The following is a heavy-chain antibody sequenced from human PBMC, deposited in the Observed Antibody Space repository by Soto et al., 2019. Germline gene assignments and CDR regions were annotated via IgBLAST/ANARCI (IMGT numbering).Heavy chain of an antibody. D-gene: IGHD3-16*01. V-gene: IGHV4-31*03. CDR3: ARLREVTTFGFDI. CDR2: IYYSGST. CDR1: GASISSGGYY. Sequence: QVQLQESGPGLVKPSQTLSLTCTVSGASISSGGYYWSWIRQPPGKGLEWIGYIYYSGSTYYNPSLKSRVTISVDTSKNQFSLKLSSVTAADTAVYYCARLREVTTFGFDIWGQGTMVTVSS. J-gene: IGHJ3*02.